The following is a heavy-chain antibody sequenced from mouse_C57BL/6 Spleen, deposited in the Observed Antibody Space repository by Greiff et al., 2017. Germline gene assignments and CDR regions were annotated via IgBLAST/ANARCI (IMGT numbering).Heavy chain of an antibody. D-gene: IGHD2-1*01. V-gene: IGHV1-55*01. CDR1: GYTFTSYW. Sequence: QVQLQQPGAELVKPGASVTMSCKASGYTFTSYWITWVKQTPGQGLEWIGDIYPGSGSTNYNEKFKSKATLTVDTSSSTAYMQLRSLTSEDSAVYYCASRGNCYAIAYWGQGTLVTVSS. J-gene: IGHJ4*01. CDR3: ASRGNCYAIAY. CDR2: IYPGSGST.